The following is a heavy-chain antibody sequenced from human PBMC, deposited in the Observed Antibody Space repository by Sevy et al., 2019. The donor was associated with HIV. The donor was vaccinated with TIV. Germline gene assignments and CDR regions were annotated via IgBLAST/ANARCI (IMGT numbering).Heavy chain of an antibody. CDR2: ISYDGTSK. CDR3: AILGVDCVSTNCYGMRSLSFDF. Sequence: GSLRLSCAASGFTFSSFAMHWGRQAPGKGLEWVAVISYDGTSKYYPDSVKGRFTISRDNAKNTLYLQMNRLRPEDTAVYFCAILGVDCVSTNCYGMRSLSFDFWGQRTLVTVSS. J-gene: IGHJ4*02. V-gene: IGHV3-30-3*01. CDR1: GFTFSSFA. D-gene: IGHD2-2*01.